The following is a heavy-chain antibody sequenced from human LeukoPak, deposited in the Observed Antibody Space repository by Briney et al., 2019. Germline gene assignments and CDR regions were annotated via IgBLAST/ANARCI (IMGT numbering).Heavy chain of an antibody. CDR3: ARAEWWFGTQWGYYYGMDV. CDR1: GYTFTNYA. V-gene: IGHV1-3*01. Sequence: GASVKVSCKASGYTFTNYATSWVRQAPGQGLEWMGWINAGNGNTKYSQKFQGRVTITRDTSASTAYMELSSLRSEDTAVYYCARAEWWFGTQWGYYYGMDVWGQGTTVTVSS. D-gene: IGHD2-15*01. CDR2: INAGNGNT. J-gene: IGHJ6*02.